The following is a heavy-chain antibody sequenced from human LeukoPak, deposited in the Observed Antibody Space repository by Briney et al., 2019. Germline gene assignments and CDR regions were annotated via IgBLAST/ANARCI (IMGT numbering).Heavy chain of an antibody. V-gene: IGHV3-23*01. D-gene: IGHD1-26*01. CDR1: GFTFSSYA. CDR3: AKGGATMAWWRRYAFDI. Sequence: GGSLRLSCAASGFTFSSYAMSWVRQAPRKGLEWVSAISGSGGSTSYAAPVKGRFTISRSNSKNELDLQMNSLRAEDTDVYYCAKGGATMAWWRRYAFDIWGQGTRVTVSS. J-gene: IGHJ3*02. CDR2: ISGSGGST.